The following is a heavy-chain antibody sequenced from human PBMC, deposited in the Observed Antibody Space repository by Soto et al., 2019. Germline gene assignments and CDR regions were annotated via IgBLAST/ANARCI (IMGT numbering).Heavy chain of an antibody. CDR2: ISYDGSNK. D-gene: IGHD4-17*01. J-gene: IGHJ3*02. V-gene: IGHV3-30-3*01. CDR1: GFTFSSYA. CDR3: ARDRTTVVTYAFDI. Sequence: GGSLRLSCAASGFTFSSYAMHWVRQAPGKGLEWVAVISYDGSNKYYADSVKGRFTISRDNSKNTLYLQMNSLRAEDTAVYYCARDRTTVVTYAFDIWGQGTMVTVSS.